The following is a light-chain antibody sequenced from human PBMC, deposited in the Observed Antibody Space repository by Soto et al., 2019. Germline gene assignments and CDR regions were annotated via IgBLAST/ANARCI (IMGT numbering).Light chain of an antibody. Sequence: TQSPSFLSASVGDRITITFRASQGISNYLAWYQQKPGQAPRLLIYGASTRATGISARFSGGGSGTEFTLTISSLQSEDFAVYYCQQYEKWPPSITFGQGTRLEIK. V-gene: IGKV3-15*01. CDR2: GAS. CDR1: QGISNY. CDR3: QQYEKWPPSIT. J-gene: IGKJ5*01.